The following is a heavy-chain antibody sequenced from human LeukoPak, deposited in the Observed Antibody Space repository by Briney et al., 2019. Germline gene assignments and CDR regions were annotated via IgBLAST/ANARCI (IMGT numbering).Heavy chain of an antibody. CDR3: ARGAGDIVVVPAVPGPRWFDP. J-gene: IGHJ5*02. D-gene: IGHD2-2*01. Sequence: KPSETLSLTCTVSGGSISSYYWSWIRQPAGKGLEWIGRIYTSGSTNYNPSLKSRVTMSVDTSKNQFSLKLSSVTAADTAVYYCARGAGDIVVVPAVPGPRWFDPWGQGTLVTVSS. CDR2: IYTSGST. V-gene: IGHV4-4*07. CDR1: GGSISSYY.